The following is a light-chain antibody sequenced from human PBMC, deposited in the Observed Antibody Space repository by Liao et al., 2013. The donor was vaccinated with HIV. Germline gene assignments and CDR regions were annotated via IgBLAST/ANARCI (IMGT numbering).Light chain of an antibody. CDR1: ALPKHS. V-gene: IGLV3-21*04. CDR3: QVWDVGNDQDVV. CDR2: YET. Sequence: SYELTQPPSVSVAPGQTARISCFGDALPKHSAYWYQQKPGQAPVLVICYETDRPAGIPERFSGSNSGNTATLTISRVEVGDEADYYCQVWDVGNDQDVVFGGGTKLTVL. J-gene: IGLJ2*01.